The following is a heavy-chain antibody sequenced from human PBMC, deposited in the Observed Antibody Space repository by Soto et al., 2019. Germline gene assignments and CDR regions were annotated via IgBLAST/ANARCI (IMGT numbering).Heavy chain of an antibody. CDR2: INHSGST. CDR3: ARGETAGTFDY. V-gene: IGHV4-34*01. Sequence: QVQLQQWGAGLLKPSETLSLTCAVYGGSFSGYYWSWIRQPPGKGLEWIGEINHSGSTNYNLSLKSRVTISVDTSKNQFSLKLSSVTAADTAVYYGARGETAGTFDYWGQGTLVTVSS. D-gene: IGHD6-13*01. J-gene: IGHJ4*02. CDR1: GGSFSGYY.